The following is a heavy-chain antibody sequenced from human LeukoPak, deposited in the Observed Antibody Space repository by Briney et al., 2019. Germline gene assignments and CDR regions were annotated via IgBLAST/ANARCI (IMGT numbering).Heavy chain of an antibody. V-gene: IGHV4-59*01. Sequence: PSETLSLTCTVSGGSISSYYWSWIRQPPGKGLEWIGYIYYSGSTNYNPSLKSRVTISVDTSKNQFSLKLSSVTAADTAVYYCARYPHEVVVPAAIRQTLDAFDIWGQGTMVTVSS. CDR2: IYYSGST. J-gene: IGHJ3*02. CDR1: GGSISSYY. CDR3: ARYPHEVVVPAAIRQTLDAFDI. D-gene: IGHD2-2*02.